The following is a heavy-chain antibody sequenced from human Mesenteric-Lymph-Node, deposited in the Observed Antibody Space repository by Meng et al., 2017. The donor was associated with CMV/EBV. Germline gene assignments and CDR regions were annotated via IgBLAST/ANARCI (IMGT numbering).Heavy chain of an antibody. D-gene: IGHD3-3*01. Sequence: SETLSLTCTVSGGPISSSSFYWTWIRQPPGKGLELIGTIYYTGSTYYSPSLNSRLTMSVDTSKSQFSLTLRSVTAADSAVYYCARGVSLRFPSYYGMDVWGQGTTVTVSS. CDR2: IYYTGST. J-gene: IGHJ6*02. CDR3: ARGVSLRFPSYYGMDV. V-gene: IGHV4-39*07. CDR1: GGPISSSSFY.